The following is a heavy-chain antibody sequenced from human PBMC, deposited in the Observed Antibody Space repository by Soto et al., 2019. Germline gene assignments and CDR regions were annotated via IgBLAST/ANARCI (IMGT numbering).Heavy chain of an antibody. V-gene: IGHV3-30*18. J-gene: IGHJ4*02. Sequence: PGGSLRLSCAASGFTFSSYGMHWVRQAPGKGLEWVAVISYDGSNKYYADSVEGRFTISRDNSKNTLYLQMNSLRAEDTAVYYCAKDQGSSGYGSLDYWGQGTLVTVSS. D-gene: IGHD3-22*01. CDR3: AKDQGSSGYGSLDY. CDR2: ISYDGSNK. CDR1: GFTFSSYG.